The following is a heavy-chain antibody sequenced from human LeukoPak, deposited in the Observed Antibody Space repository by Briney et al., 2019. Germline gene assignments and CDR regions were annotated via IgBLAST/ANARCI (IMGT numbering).Heavy chain of an antibody. CDR2: ISSRSNYI. D-gene: IGHD4-23*01. J-gene: IGHJ3*01. Sequence: GGSLRLSCAPSGFTFSSYNMNWVRQAPGKGLEWVSSISSRSNYIYLADSLKGRFTISRDNANNSLYLQMNSLRDEDTAVYYCARDPGGGFSAFDLWGQGTMVTVSS. CDR3: ARDPGGGFSAFDL. CDR1: GFTFSSYN. V-gene: IGHV3-21*01.